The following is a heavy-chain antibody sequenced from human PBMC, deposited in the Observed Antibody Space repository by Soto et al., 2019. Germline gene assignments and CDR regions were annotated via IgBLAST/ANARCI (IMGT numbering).Heavy chain of an antibody. J-gene: IGHJ1*01. V-gene: IGHV3-48*02. CDR1: GFTFSSYS. D-gene: IGHD6-13*01. Sequence: GGSLRLSCAASGFTFSSYSMNWVRQAPGKGLEWVSYISSSSSTIYYADSVKGRFTISRDNAKNSLYLQMNSLRDEDTAVYYCARDARIAAAGTRAEYFQHLGQGTLVTVSS. CDR2: ISSSSSTI. CDR3: ARDARIAAAGTRAEYFQH.